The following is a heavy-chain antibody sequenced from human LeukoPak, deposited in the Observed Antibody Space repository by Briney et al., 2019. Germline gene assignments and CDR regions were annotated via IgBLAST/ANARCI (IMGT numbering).Heavy chain of an antibody. CDR1: GGSISSSSYY. CDR3: ARVQLWSYAFFDY. Sequence: SETLSLTCTVSGGSISSSSYYWGWIRQPPGKGLEWIGSIYYSGSTYYNPSLKSRVTISVDTSKNQFSLKLSSVTAADTAVYYCARVQLWSYAFFDYWGQGTLVTVSS. CDR2: IYYSGST. D-gene: IGHD5-18*01. V-gene: IGHV4-39*07. J-gene: IGHJ4*02.